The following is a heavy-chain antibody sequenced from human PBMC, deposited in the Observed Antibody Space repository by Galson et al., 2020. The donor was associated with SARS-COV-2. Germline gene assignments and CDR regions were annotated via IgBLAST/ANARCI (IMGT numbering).Heavy chain of an antibody. CDR2: IYYSGST. D-gene: IGHD5-18*01. J-gene: IGHJ6*02. Sequence: SETMSLTCTVSGGSISSSSYYWGWIRQPPGKGQEWIGSIYYSGSTYYNPSLKSRVTISVDTSKNQFSLKLSSVTAADTAVYYCARHGDTAMVTYYYYYGMDVWGQGTTVTVSS. CDR1: GGSISSSSYY. CDR3: ARHGDTAMVTYYYYYGMDV. V-gene: IGHV4-39*01.